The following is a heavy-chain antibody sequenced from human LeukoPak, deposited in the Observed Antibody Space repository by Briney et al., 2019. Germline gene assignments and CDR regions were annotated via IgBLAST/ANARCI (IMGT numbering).Heavy chain of an antibody. V-gene: IGHV4-34*01. CDR3: ARGHITKYAFDI. J-gene: IGHJ3*02. CDR2: INHSGST. Sequence: SETLSLTCAVYGGSFSGYYWSWIRQPPGKGLEWIGEINHSGSTNYNPSLKSRVAISVDTSKNQFSLKLSSVTAADTAVYYCARGHITKYAFDIWGQGTVVTVSS. CDR1: GGSFSGYY. D-gene: IGHD3-3*01.